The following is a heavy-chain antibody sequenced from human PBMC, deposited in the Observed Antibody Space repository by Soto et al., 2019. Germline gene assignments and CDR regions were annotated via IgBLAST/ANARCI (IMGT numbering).Heavy chain of an antibody. D-gene: IGHD6-19*01. V-gene: IGHV3-33*01. CDR2: LWHDGSKV. J-gene: IGHJ4*02. CDR3: ARDGTGWTGGDH. CDR1: GFTFSDYD. Sequence: GGSLRLSCAASGFTFSDYDMHWVRQAPGKRLEWVAVLWHDGSKVYYADSVKGRFTISRDNSKNTLYLEMNSLRVEDTAVYYCARDGTGWTGGDHWGQGTLVTVSS.